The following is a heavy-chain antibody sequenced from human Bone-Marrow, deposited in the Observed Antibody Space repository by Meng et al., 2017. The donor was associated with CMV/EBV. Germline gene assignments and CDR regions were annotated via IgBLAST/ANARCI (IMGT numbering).Heavy chain of an antibody. CDR3: AKGFTWIPIDY. CDR1: GFTFSSYA. J-gene: IGHJ4*02. Sequence: GGSLRLSCAASGFTFSSYAMHWVRQAPGKGLEWVAVISYDGSNKYYADSVKGRFTISRDNSKNTLYLQMNSLRAEDTAVYYCAKGFTWIPIDYWGQGTLVNGAS. D-gene: IGHD5-18*01. V-gene: IGHV3-30-3*01. CDR2: ISYDGSNK.